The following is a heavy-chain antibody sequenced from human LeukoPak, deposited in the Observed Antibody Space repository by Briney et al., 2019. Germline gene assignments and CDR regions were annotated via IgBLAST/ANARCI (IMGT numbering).Heavy chain of an antibody. CDR3: ARRLLGYCSGGSCEHYFDY. V-gene: IGHV5-51*01. D-gene: IGHD2-15*01. CDR2: IYPGDSDT. CDR1: GYRFTSYW. Sequence: GESLKISCKGSGYRFTSYWIGWVRQMPGKGLEWMGIIYPGDSDTRYSPSFQGQVTISADKSISTAYLQWSSLKASDTAMYYCARRLLGYCSGGSCEHYFDYWGQGTLVTVSS. J-gene: IGHJ4*02.